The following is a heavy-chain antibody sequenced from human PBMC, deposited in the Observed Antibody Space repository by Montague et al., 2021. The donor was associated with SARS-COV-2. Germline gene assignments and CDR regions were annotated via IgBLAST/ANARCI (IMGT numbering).Heavy chain of an antibody. CDR3: ARQGGSNYGWSDP. Sequence: SETLSLTCTVSGASINSRYWSWIRQPPGKGLEWIGYYYSGSTKYNPSLKSRVTISVDTSKNQFSVKVTSVTAADTAVYYCARQGGSNYGWSDPWGQGTLVTVSS. CDR1: GASINSRY. CDR2: YYSGST. J-gene: IGHJ5*02. D-gene: IGHD1-26*01. V-gene: IGHV4-59*08.